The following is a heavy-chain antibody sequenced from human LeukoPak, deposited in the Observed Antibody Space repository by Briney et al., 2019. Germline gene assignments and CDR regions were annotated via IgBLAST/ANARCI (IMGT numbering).Heavy chain of an antibody. Sequence: GGSLRLSCAASGFTFSSYGMHWVRQAPGKGLEWVAVIWYDGSNKYYADSVKGRFTISRDNSKNTLYLQMNSLRAEDTAAYYCARDFGFGELLGYYYGMDVWGQGTTVTVSS. V-gene: IGHV3-33*01. J-gene: IGHJ6*02. CDR3: ARDFGFGELLGYYYGMDV. CDR2: IWYDGSNK. D-gene: IGHD3-10*01. CDR1: GFTFSSYG.